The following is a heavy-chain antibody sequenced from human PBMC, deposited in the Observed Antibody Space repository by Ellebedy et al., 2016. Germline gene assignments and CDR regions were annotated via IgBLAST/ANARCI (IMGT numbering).Heavy chain of an antibody. J-gene: IGHJ4*02. CDR3: ARRRGSSSGGSTDY. V-gene: IGHV3-23*01. CDR2: ISKSDGAT. CDR1: GFTFSTYD. D-gene: IGHD2-15*01. Sequence: GESLKISXAASGFTFSTYDMSWVRQAPGKGLEWVTGISKSDGATYYADSVKGRFTISRDDSKNTLYLQMNSLRDEDTAVYYCARRRGSSSGGSTDYWGQGTLVTVSS.